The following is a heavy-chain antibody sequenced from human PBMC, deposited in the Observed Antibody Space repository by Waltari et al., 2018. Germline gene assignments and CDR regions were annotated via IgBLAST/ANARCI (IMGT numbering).Heavy chain of an antibody. D-gene: IGHD2-8*02. CDR2: IYYSGST. V-gene: IGHV4-59*11. Sequence: QVQLQESGPGLVKPSETLSLTCTVSGGSIGSHYWSWIRQPPGKGLEWIGYIYYSGSTNYNPSLKSRVTISVDTSKNQFSLKLSSVTAADTAVYYCARCTGWFDPWGQGTLVTVSS. CDR3: ARCTGWFDP. CDR1: GGSIGSHY. J-gene: IGHJ5*02.